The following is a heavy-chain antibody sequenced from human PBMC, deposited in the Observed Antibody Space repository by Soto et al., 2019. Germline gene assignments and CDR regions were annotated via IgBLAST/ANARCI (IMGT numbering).Heavy chain of an antibody. J-gene: IGHJ4*02. V-gene: IGHV4-59*01. CDR3: ARAGYYYGSGSEFLPTE. CDR2: IYYSGST. D-gene: IGHD3-10*01. Sequence: QVQLQESGPGLVKPSETLSLTCTVSGGSISSYYWSWVRQPPGKGLEWIGYIYYSGSTNYNPSLKSRVTISVDTSKNQFSLKRSSVTAADTAVYYCARAGYYYGSGSEFLPTEWGQGTLVTVSS. CDR1: GGSISSYY.